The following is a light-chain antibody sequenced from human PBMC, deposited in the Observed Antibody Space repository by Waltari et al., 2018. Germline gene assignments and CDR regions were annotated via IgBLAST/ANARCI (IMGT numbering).Light chain of an antibody. V-gene: IGKV1-39*01. Sequence: DIQMTQSPSSLSASVGDRVTITCRASQSICSYLNWYQQKPGKAPQLLIYAASSLQSGVPSRCSGSGSGTDFTLTISSLQPEDFASYYCQQSYSTPRTFGQGTKVEIK. J-gene: IGKJ1*01. CDR3: QQSYSTPRT. CDR2: AAS. CDR1: QSICSY.